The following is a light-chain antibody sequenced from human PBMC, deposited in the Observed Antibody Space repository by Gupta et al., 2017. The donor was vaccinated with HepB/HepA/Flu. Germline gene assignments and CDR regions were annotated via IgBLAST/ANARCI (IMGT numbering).Light chain of an antibody. CDR1: QGISSY. V-gene: IGKV1-9*01. J-gene: IGKJ1*01. CDR3: QQLNSYPLT. Sequence: DIQLTQSPSFLSASVRDRVTITCRASQGISSYLAWYQQKPGKAPKLLIYAASTLQSGVPSRFSGSGSGTEFTLTISSRQPEDFATYYCQQLNSYPLTFGQGTKVEIK. CDR2: AAS.